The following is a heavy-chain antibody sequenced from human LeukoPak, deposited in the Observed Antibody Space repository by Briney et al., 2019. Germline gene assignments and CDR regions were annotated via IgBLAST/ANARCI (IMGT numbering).Heavy chain of an antibody. D-gene: IGHD6-13*01. Sequence: ASVKVSCKASGYTFTSYGVTWVRQAPGQGLEWMGWISAYSGNTNYAQKFQGRVTMTTDTSTSTAYMELRSLRSDDTAVYYCAGGIASTGRYYFDYWGQGTLVTVSS. V-gene: IGHV1-18*01. CDR1: GYTFTSYG. J-gene: IGHJ4*02. CDR3: AGGIASTGRYYFDY. CDR2: ISAYSGNT.